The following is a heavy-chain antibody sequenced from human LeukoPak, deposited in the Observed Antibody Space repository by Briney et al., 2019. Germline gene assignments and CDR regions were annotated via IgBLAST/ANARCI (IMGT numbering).Heavy chain of an antibody. CDR2: IYYSGST. CDR1: GGSISSYY. J-gene: IGHJ6*02. CDR3: ARLQSVQLERRDYYGMDV. V-gene: IGHV4-59*08. Sequence: PSETLSLTCTVSGGSISSYYWSWIRQPPGKGLEWIGYIYYSGSTNYNPSLKSRVTISVDTSKNQFSLKLSSVTAADTAVYYCARLQSVQLERRDYYGMDVWGQGTTVTVSS. D-gene: IGHD1-1*01.